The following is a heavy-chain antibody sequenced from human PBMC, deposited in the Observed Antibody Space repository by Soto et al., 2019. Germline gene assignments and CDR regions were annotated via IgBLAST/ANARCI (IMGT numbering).Heavy chain of an antibody. V-gene: IGHV3-23*01. D-gene: IGHD3-16*01. CDR3: ANGGYYYYYMDV. CDR2: ISGSGGST. J-gene: IGHJ6*03. CDR1: GFTFSSYA. Sequence: GGSLRLSCVASGFTFSSYAMSWVRQAPGKGLEWVSAISGSGGSTYYADSVKGRFTISRDNSKNTLYLQMNSLRAEDTAVYYCANGGYYYYYMDVWGKGTTVTVSS.